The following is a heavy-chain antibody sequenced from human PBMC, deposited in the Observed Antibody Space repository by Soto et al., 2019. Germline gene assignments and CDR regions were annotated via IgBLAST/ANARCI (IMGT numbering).Heavy chain of an antibody. V-gene: IGHV1-2*02. J-gene: IGHJ6*02. CDR2: INPNSGGT. CDR1: GYTFTGYY. CDR3: ASEVGYCSSTSCRIMDV. Sequence: ASVKVSCTASGYTFTGYYMHWVRQAPGQGLEGMGWINPNSGGTNYAQKFQGRVTMTRDTTISTAYMELSRLRSDDTAVYYCASEVGYCSSTSCRIMDVCAQGITVTV. D-gene: IGHD2-2*03.